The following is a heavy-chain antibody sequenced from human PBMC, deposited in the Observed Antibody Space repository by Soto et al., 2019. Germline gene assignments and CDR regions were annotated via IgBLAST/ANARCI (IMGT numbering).Heavy chain of an antibody. Sequence: SETLSLTCTVSGGSVSSGSYYWSWIRQPPGKGLEWIGYIYYSGSTNYNPSLKSRVTISVDTSKNQFSLKLSSVTAADTAVYYCARESDPEKDFWSGYYTRIQFDPWGQGTLVTVSS. CDR3: ARESDPEKDFWSGYYTRIQFDP. J-gene: IGHJ5*02. CDR2: IYYSGST. V-gene: IGHV4-61*01. D-gene: IGHD3-3*01. CDR1: GGSVSSGSYY.